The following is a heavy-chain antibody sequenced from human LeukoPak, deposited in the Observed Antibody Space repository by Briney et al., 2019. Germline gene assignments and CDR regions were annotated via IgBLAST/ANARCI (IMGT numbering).Heavy chain of an antibody. CDR2: ISYDGSNK. CDR1: GFTFSSYA. Sequence: PGRSLRLSCAASGFTFSSYAMHWVRQAPGKGLEWVAVISYDGSNKYYADSVKGRFTISRDNSKNTLYLQMNSLRAEDTAMYYCARMGAIPLDYWGQGTLVTVSS. D-gene: IGHD1-26*01. CDR3: ARMGAIPLDY. V-gene: IGHV3-30-3*01. J-gene: IGHJ4*02.